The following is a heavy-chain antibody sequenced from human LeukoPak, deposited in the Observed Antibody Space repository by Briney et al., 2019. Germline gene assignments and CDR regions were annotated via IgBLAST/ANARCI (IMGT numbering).Heavy chain of an antibody. V-gene: IGHV1-2*02. Sequence: ASVKVSCKPSGYIFTGYYLHWVRQAPGQGLEWMGWMNPSSGGTNSAPKLQGRVTMTRDTSISTAYMELSSLRSDDTAVYYRARGRTQTGEPGRWYFDLWGRGTLVTVSS. CDR3: ARGRTQTGEPGRWYFDL. CDR2: MNPSSGGT. CDR1: GYIFTGYY. J-gene: IGHJ2*01. D-gene: IGHD7-27*01.